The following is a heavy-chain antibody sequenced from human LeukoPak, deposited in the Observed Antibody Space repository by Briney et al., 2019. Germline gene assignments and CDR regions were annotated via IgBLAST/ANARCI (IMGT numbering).Heavy chain of an antibody. CDR2: IYGGGNI. J-gene: IGHJ5*02. CDR1: GFTVSSNY. D-gene: IGHD2-2*01. Sequence: HTGGSLRLSCAASGFTVSSNYMNWVRQAPGKGLEWVSVIYGGGNIYYADSVKGRFTISRDNSKNTLYLQMNSLRAEDTAVYYCARSQRRYQLPYRFDPWGRGTLVTVSS. V-gene: IGHV3-53*05. CDR3: ARSQRRYQLPYRFDP.